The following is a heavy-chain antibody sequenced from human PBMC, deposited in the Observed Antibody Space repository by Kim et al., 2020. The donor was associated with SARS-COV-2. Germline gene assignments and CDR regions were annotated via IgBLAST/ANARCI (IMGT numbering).Heavy chain of an antibody. D-gene: IGHD5-18*01. J-gene: IGHJ4*02. CDR3: ARVRSPRIRGYSLWEGGFDY. Sequence: SETLSLTCAVYGGSFSGYYWSWIRQPPGKGLEWIGEINHSGSTNYNPSLKSRVTISVDTSKNQFSLKLSSVTAADTAVYYCARVRSPRIRGYSLWEGGFDYWGQGTLVTVSS. V-gene: IGHV4-34*01. CDR2: INHSGST. CDR1: GGSFSGYY.